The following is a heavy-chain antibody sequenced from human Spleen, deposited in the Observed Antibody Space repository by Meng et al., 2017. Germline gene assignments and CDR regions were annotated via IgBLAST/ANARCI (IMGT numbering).Heavy chain of an antibody. V-gene: IGHV1-46*01. CDR3: ARDLFCSGGSCYTGMYNWFDP. CDR2: INPSGGST. CDR1: GYTFTSYY. Sequence: QVQLVQSGAGVKKPGASVKVSCKASGYTFTSYYMHWVRQAPGQGLEWMGIINPSGGSTSYAQKFQGRVTMTRDTSTSTVYMELSSLRSEDTAVYYCARDLFCSGGSCYTGMYNWFDPWGQGTLVTVSS. J-gene: IGHJ5*02. D-gene: IGHD2-15*01.